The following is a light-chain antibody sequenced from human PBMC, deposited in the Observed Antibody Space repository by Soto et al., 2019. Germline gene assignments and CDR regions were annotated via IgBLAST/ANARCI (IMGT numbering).Light chain of an antibody. CDR3: SSYTSSSTLV. CDR2: DVS. J-gene: IGLJ2*01. V-gene: IGLV2-14*01. CDR1: SSDVGGYNY. Sequence: QSALTQPASVSGSPGQSITISCTGTSSDVGGYNYVDWYQQHPGKAPKLMIYDVSNRPSGVSNRFSGSKSGNTASLTISGLQSEDEAEYYCSSYTSSSTLVFGGGTQLTVL.